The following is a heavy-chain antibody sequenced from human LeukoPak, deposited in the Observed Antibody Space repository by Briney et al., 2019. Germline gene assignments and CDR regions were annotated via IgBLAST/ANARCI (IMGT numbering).Heavy chain of an antibody. CDR3: AKEVVFRYYYYYMDV. D-gene: IGHD2-15*01. Sequence: PGGSLRLSCAASGFTFSSYAMSWVRQAPGKGLEWVSAISGSGGSTYYADSVKGRFTISRDNSKNTRYLQMNSLRAEDTAVYYCAKEVVFRYYYYYMDVWGKGTTVTISS. CDR2: ISGSGGST. V-gene: IGHV3-23*01. CDR1: GFTFSSYA. J-gene: IGHJ6*03.